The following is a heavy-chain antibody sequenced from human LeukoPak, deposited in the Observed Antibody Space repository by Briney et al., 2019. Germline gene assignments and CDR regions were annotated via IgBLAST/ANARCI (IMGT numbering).Heavy chain of an antibody. D-gene: IGHD2-2*01. CDR2: IYYSVSN. V-gene: IGHV4-31*03. CDR3: ARVSCSSTSCKRYYYYGMDV. J-gene: IGHJ6*04. Sequence: SQTLSLTCTVSGGPISSRRYYWSSIRQPPGKGLEWIGYIYYSVSNYYNPSLKSRVTISVDTSKNQFSLKLSSVTAADTAVYYCARVSCSSTSCKRYYYYGMDVWGKGTTVTVSS. CDR1: GGPISSRRYY.